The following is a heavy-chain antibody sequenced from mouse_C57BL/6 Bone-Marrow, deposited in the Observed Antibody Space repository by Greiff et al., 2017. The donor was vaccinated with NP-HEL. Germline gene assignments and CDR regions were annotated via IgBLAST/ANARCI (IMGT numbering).Heavy chain of an antibody. CDR2: ISSGGDYI. Sequence: EVKLVESGEGLVKPGGSLKLSCAASGFTFSSYAMSWVRQTPETRLEWVAYISSGGDYIYYADTVKGRFTISRDNAKNTLYLQMSSLKSEDTAMYTCTRVGGYYYAMDYWGQGTAVTVSS. CDR1: GFTFSSYA. D-gene: IGHD3-3*01. CDR3: TRVGGYYYAMDY. V-gene: IGHV5-9-1*02. J-gene: IGHJ4*01.